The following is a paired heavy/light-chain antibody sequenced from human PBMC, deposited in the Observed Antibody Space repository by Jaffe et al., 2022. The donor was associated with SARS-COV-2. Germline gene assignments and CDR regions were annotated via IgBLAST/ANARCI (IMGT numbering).Heavy chain of an antibody. D-gene: IGHD1-26*01. V-gene: IGHV3-74*03. CDR2: IDLDGSST. J-gene: IGHJ4*02. CDR3: ATLPEWEWVLDY. CDR1: GFTFSRQW. Sequence: EGQLVESGGGLVQPGGSLTLSCVASGFTFSRQWMHWVRQVPGKALVWISRIDLDGSSTVYADSVKGRFTISRDNAKNTLYLQMNSLRVEDTAVYYCATLPEWEWVLDYWGQGALVTVSS.
Light chain of an antibody. J-gene: IGKJ1*01. V-gene: IGKV1-27*01. Sequence: DIQMTQSPSSLSASVGDRVTITCRASQGISDYLAWYQQKPGKVPKLLIHGASILQSGVPSRFSGSGSGTDFTLTISSLQPEDVATYYCQKYNSDPRTFGQGTKVEI. CDR2: GAS. CDR3: QKYNSDPRT. CDR1: QGISDY.